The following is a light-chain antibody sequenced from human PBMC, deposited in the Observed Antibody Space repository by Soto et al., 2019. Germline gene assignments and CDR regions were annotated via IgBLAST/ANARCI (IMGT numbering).Light chain of an antibody. Sequence: QHVLTQSPSGSASLGASVKLTCTLSSGHSSYAIAWHQQQPEKGPRYLMKLSSDGSHSKGDGIPDRFSGSSSGAERYLTISSLQSEDEADYYCQTWDTGARVVFGGGTKLTVL. J-gene: IGLJ2*01. CDR3: QTWDTGARVV. V-gene: IGLV4-69*01. CDR2: LSSDGSH. CDR1: SGHSSYA.